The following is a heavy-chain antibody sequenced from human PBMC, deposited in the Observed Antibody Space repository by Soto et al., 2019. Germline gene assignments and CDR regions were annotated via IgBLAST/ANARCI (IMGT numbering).Heavy chain of an antibody. CDR2: ISAYNGNT. Sequence: ASVKVSCKASGYTFTSYGISWVRQAPGQGLEWMGWISAYNGNTNYAQKLQGRVTMTTDTSTSTAYMELRSLRSDDTAVYYCARVRPQQLVGYYYYGMDVWGQGTTVTV. D-gene: IGHD6-13*01. V-gene: IGHV1-18*01. CDR1: GYTFTSYG. J-gene: IGHJ6*02. CDR3: ARVRPQQLVGYYYYGMDV.